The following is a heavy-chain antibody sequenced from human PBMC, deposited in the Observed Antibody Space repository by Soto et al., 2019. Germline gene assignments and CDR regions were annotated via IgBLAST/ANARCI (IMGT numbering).Heavy chain of an antibody. CDR1: GFTVSSNY. Sequence: GGSLRLSCAASGFTVSSNYMNWVRQAPGKGLEWVSVIYSGGRTYYADSVKGRFTISSDNSKNTLYLQMNSLRAEDTAVYYCARGRFHYNILTGYYEDDAFDIWGQGTMVTVSS. J-gene: IGHJ3*02. D-gene: IGHD3-9*01. CDR2: IYSGGRT. CDR3: ARGRFHYNILTGYYEDDAFDI. V-gene: IGHV3-66*01.